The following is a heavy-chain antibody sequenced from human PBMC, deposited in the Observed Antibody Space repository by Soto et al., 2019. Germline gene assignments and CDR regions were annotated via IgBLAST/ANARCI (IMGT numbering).Heavy chain of an antibody. CDR1: GFTFGDYA. J-gene: IGHJ6*02. D-gene: IGHD1-26*01. CDR3: TRVRIVGATNYYYYGMDV. Sequence: PGGSLRLSCTASGFTFGDYAMSWFRQAPGKGLEWVGFIRSKAYGGTTEYAASVKGRFTISRDDSKSIAYLQMNSLKTEDTAVYYCTRVRIVGATNYYYYGMDVWGQGTTVTVSS. CDR2: IRSKAYGGTT. V-gene: IGHV3-49*03.